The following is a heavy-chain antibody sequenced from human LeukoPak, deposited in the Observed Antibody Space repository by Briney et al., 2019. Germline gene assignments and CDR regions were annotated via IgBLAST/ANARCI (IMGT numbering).Heavy chain of an antibody. D-gene: IGHD2-2*02. J-gene: IGHJ4*02. CDR3: ARDKRYCSSTSCYTGGY. V-gene: IGHV3-74*01. Sequence: PGGSLRLSCAASGFTFSSYWMHWVRQAPGKGLVRVSRINSDGSSTSYADSVKGRFTISRDNAKNTLYLQMNSLRAEDTAVYYCARDKRYCSSTSCYTGGYWGQGTLVTVSS. CDR1: GFTFSSYW. CDR2: INSDGSST.